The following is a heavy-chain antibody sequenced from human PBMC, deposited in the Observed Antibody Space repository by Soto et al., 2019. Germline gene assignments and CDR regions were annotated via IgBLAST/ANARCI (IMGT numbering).Heavy chain of an antibody. J-gene: IGHJ4*02. CDR2: IIPIFGTA. Sequence: QVQLVQSGAELKKPGSSVKVSCKASGGTFSTHNINWVRQAPGQGLEWMGRIIPIFGTANYAQKFQGRVTITADESTSTVYMELNSLRSEDTAVFYCASSSDYDQNGDYWGQGTLVTVSS. V-gene: IGHV1-69*12. CDR1: GGTFSTHN. D-gene: IGHD5-12*01. CDR3: ASSSDYDQNGDY.